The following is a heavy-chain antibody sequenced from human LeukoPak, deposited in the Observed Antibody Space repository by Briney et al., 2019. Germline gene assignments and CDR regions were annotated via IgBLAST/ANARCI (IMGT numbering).Heavy chain of an antibody. V-gene: IGHV4-4*07. D-gene: IGHD5-18*01. J-gene: IGHJ4*02. CDR3: ARDLGGYNYGYSFDF. CDR1: GGSTSGYY. CDR2: IYTSGNT. Sequence: SETLSLTCTVSGGSTSGYYWNWIRQPAGKGLEWIGRIYTSGNTNYNPSLKSRVTMSVDTSKNQFFLKLFSVTAADTAVYYCARDLGGYNYGYSFDFWGQGTLVTVSS.